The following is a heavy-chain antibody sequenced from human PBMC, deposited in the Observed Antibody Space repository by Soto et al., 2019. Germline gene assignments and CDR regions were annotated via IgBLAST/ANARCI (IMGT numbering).Heavy chain of an antibody. CDR3: ARARGIRIDY. V-gene: IGHV1-2*04. D-gene: IGHD3-16*01. CDR2: INPNSGGT. CDR1: GYTFTCYY. Sequence: GXSVNVSCEASGYTFTCYYMHWVRQAPGQGLEWMGWINPNSGGTNYAQKFQGWVTMTRDTSISTAYMELSRLRSDDTAVYYCARARGIRIDYWGQGTLVTVSS. J-gene: IGHJ4*02.